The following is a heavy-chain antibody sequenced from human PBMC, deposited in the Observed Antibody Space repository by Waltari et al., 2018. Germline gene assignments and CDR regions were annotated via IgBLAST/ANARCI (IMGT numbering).Heavy chain of an antibody. Sequence: EVQVVESGGGLFQPGGSLRRSVSASGFTVSGPWRTWVRQAPGKGLEWVANIKTDGSETYYVDSVKGRFTISRDNTKNSLYLQMSSLRAEDTAVYYCAIGGVETSWYWRYWGQGTLVTVSS. CDR3: AIGGVETSWYWRY. CDR1: GFTVSGPW. CDR2: IKTDGSET. V-gene: IGHV3-7*01. D-gene: IGHD6-13*01. J-gene: IGHJ4*02.